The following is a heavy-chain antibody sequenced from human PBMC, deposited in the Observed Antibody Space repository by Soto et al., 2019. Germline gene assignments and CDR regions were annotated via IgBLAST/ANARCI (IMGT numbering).Heavy chain of an antibody. CDR3: ARYSGNPYYFDS. CDR1: GFTFNNYA. CDR2: ISYDGSNK. D-gene: IGHD1-26*01. J-gene: IGHJ4*02. Sequence: GGSLRLSCAASGFTFNNYAMHWVRQAPGKGLEWVTLISYDGSNKYYADSVKGRFTISRDDSKNTLYLQMSSLRVEDTAMYYCARYSGNPYYFDSWGQGTLVTVSS. V-gene: IGHV3-30-3*01.